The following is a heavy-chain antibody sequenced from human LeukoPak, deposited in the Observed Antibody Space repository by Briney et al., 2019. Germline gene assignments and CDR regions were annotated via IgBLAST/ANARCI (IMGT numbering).Heavy chain of an antibody. CDR2: LYPGDSDT. Sequence: GESLKISCKGSGYSFTSYWIGWVRQMPGKGLEWMGILYPGDSDTRYSPSFQGQATISADKSISTAYLQWSSLKASATAMYYCARHRVGYSSSRVGDYFDYWGQGTLATVSS. J-gene: IGHJ4*02. CDR1: GYSFTSYW. CDR3: ARHRVGYSSSRVGDYFDY. V-gene: IGHV5-51*01. D-gene: IGHD6-13*01.